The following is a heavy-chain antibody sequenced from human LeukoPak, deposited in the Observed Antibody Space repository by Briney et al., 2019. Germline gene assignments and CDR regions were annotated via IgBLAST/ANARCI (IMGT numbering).Heavy chain of an antibody. J-gene: IGHJ5*02. CDR2: IYSGGST. CDR3: ARDRTGDSSGWGLDP. V-gene: IGHV3-66*02. Sequence: GGSLRLSCAASGFTVSSNYMSWVRQAPGKGLEWVSVIYSGGSTYYADSVKGRFTISRDNSKNTLYLQMNSLRAEDTAVYYCARDRTGDSSGWGLDPWGQGTLVTVSS. CDR1: GFTVSSNY. D-gene: IGHD6-19*01.